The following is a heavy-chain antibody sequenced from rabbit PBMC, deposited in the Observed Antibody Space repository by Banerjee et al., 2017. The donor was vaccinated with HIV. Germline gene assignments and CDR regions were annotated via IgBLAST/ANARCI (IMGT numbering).Heavy chain of an antibody. J-gene: IGHJ4*01. CDR3: ARDVIGDADLYFNL. D-gene: IGHD6-1*01. Sequence: QSLEESGGDLVKPGASLTLTCTASGFDFSSNGVTWVRQAPGKGLEWIGYIYGGSSGSTIYASWAKGRFTISKTSSTTVTLQMTSLTAADTATYFCARDVIGDADLYFNLWGQGTLVTVS. CDR2: IYGGSSGST. V-gene: IGHV1S40*01. CDR1: GFDFSSNG.